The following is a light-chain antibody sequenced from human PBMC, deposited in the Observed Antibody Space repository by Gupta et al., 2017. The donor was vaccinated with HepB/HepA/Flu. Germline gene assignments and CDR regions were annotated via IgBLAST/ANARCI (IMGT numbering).Light chain of an antibody. Sequence: QSALTQPASVSGSPGQSITISCTGTSSDVGSYNLVSWYQQHPGKAPKLMIYEVSKRPSGVSTRFSGSKSGNTASLTISGLQAEDEADYYWCSYAGSSTYVFGTGTKVTVL. CDR1: SSDVGSYNL. V-gene: IGLV2-23*02. J-gene: IGLJ1*01. CDR3: CSYAGSSTYV. CDR2: EVS.